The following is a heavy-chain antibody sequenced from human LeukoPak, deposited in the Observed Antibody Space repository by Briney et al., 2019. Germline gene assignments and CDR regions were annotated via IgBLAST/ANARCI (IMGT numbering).Heavy chain of an antibody. CDR3: TRDGYYDSSGYYGLDY. V-gene: IGHV3-11*01. J-gene: IGHJ4*02. D-gene: IGHD3-22*01. Sequence: PGGSLRLSCAASGFTFSDYYMSWIRQAPGKGLEWVSYISSSGSTIYYADSVKGRFTISRDNAKNSLYLQMNSLKTEDTAVYYCTRDGYYDSSGYYGLDYWGQGTLVTVSS. CDR1: GFTFSDYY. CDR2: ISSSGSTI.